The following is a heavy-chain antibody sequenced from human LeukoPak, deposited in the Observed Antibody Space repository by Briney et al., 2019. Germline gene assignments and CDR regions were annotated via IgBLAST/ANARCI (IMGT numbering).Heavy chain of an antibody. CDR1: GYTFTSYG. J-gene: IGHJ5*02. Sequence: GASVKLSCKASGYTFTSYGISWVRQAPGQGLEWMGWISAYNGNTNYAQKLQGRVTMTTDTSTSTAYMELRSLKSDDTAVYYCARVGITMVRGDWFDPWGQGTLVTVSS. CDR2: ISAYNGNT. CDR3: ARVGITMVRGDWFDP. V-gene: IGHV1-18*01. D-gene: IGHD3-10*01.